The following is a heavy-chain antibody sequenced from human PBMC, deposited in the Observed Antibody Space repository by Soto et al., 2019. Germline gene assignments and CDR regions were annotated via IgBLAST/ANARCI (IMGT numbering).Heavy chain of an antibody. J-gene: IGHJ4*02. CDR3: ANGSSGWCERVDY. D-gene: IGHD6-19*01. V-gene: IGHV3-23*01. Sequence: EVQLLESGGGLVQPGGSLRLSCAASGFTFSSYAMSWVRQAPGKGLEWVSAISGSGGSTYYADSVKGRFTISRDNSKNTRYRQMNSVRDEDAAVDYCANGSSGWCERVDYVGEGSLVTASS. CDR2: ISGSGGST. CDR1: GFTFSSYA.